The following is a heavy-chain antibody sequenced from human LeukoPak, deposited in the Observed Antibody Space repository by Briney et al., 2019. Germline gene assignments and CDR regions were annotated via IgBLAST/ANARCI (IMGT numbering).Heavy chain of an antibody. V-gene: IGHV4-59*01. CDR2: IHYSGST. J-gene: IGHJ3*02. Sequence: SETQTLICSVSSGSHSEYHGRCTRQPPEKGLEWIGNIHYSGSTNYNPSLKSRVTISVDTSKNQFSLKLSSVTATDTAVYYFSRDAPHLRISFYIWGQETMVTVSS. CDR3: SRDAPHLRISFYI. CDR1: SGSHSEYH.